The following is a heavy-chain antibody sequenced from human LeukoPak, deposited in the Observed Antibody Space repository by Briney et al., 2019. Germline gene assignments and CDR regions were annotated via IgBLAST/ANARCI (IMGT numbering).Heavy chain of an antibody. CDR3: AILGYSSSVFDC. CDR2: VSKDGTNK. Sequence: GGSLRLSCAASGFTFSNYAIHWVRQAPGKGLEWAALVSKDGTNKYYPDSVKGRFTISRDNSKNTLYLQMNSLRAEDTAVYYCAILGYSSSVFDCWGQGTLVTVSS. D-gene: IGHD6-13*01. J-gene: IGHJ4*02. CDR1: GFTFSNYA. V-gene: IGHV3-30-3*01.